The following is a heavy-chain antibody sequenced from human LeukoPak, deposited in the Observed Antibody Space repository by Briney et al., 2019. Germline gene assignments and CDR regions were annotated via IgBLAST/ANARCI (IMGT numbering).Heavy chain of an antibody. CDR3: ARGNGLTFGVVREFYYFDY. CDR2: INHSGST. CDR1: GGSFSGYY. J-gene: IGHJ4*02. Sequence: SETLSLTCAVYGGSFSGYYWSWIRQPPGKGLEWIGEINHSGSTNYNPSLKSRVTISVDTSKNQFSLKLSSVTAADTAVYYCARGNGLTFGVVREFYYFDYWGQGTLVTVSS. D-gene: IGHD3-3*01. V-gene: IGHV4-34*01.